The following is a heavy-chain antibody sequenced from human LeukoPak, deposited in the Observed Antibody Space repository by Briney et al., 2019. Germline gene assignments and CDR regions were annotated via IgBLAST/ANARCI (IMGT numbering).Heavy chain of an antibody. D-gene: IGHD1-26*01. CDR1: GGTFSSYA. CDR3: ARVSVITQYSGSPDYFAS. J-gene: IGHJ4*02. CDR2: IIPIFGTA. Sequence: SVKVSCKASGGTFSSYAISWVRQAPGQGLEWMGGIIPIFGTANYAQKFQGRVTITADESTSTAYMELSSLRSDDTAVYYCARVSVITQYSGSPDYFASWGQGTLITVSS. V-gene: IGHV1-69*13.